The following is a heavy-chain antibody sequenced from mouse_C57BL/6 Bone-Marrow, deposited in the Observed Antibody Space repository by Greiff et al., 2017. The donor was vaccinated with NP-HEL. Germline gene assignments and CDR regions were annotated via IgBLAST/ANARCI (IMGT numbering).Heavy chain of an antibody. J-gene: IGHJ2*01. CDR1: GFTFSDYG. Sequence: VQLKQSGGGLVKPGGSLKLSCAASGFTFSDYGMHWVRQAPEKGLEWVAYISSGSSTIYYADTVKGRFTISRDNAKNTLFLQMTSLRSEDTAMYYCARDDLYYFDYWGQGTTLTVSS. V-gene: IGHV5-17*01. CDR3: ARDDLYYFDY. CDR2: ISSGSSTI. D-gene: IGHD2-3*01.